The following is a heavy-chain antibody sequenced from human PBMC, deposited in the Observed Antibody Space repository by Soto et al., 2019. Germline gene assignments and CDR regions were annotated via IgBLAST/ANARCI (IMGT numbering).Heavy chain of an antibody. Sequence: EVQLVESGGGLVQPGGSLKLSCAASGFTFSGSAMHWVRQASGKGLEWVGRIRSKANSYATAYAAWVKGRFTISRDDSKNTAYLQMNSLKTEDTAVYYCTRLVRGVIRGTRNDYYMDVWGKGTTVTVSS. CDR2: IRSKANSYAT. D-gene: IGHD3-10*01. V-gene: IGHV3-73*01. J-gene: IGHJ6*03. CDR3: TRLVRGVIRGTRNDYYMDV. CDR1: GFTFSGSA.